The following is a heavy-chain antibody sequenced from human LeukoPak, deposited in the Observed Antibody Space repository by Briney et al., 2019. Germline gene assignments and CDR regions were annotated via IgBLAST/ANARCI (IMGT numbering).Heavy chain of an antibody. V-gene: IGHV1-18*01. CDR3: ARELRASSWPLLGY. Sequence: ASVKVSCKASGYTFTSYGISWVRQAPGQGLEWMGWISAYNGNTNYAQKLQGRVTMTTDTSTSTAYMELRSLRSDDTAVYYCARELRASSWPLLGYWGQGTLVTVSS. D-gene: IGHD6-13*01. J-gene: IGHJ4*02. CDR1: GYTFTSYG. CDR2: ISAYNGNT.